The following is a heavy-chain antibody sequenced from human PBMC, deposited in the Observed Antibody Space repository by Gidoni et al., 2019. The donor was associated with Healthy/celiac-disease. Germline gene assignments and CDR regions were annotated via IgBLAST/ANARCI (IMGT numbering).Heavy chain of an antibody. CDR2: ISWNSGSI. CDR1: GFTFDDYA. Sequence: EVQLVESGGGLVQPGRSLRLSCAASGFTFDDYAMHWVRQAPGKGLEWVSGISWNSGSIGYADSVKGRFTISRDNAKNSLYLQMNSLRAEDTALYYCAKVSITGITAPFDYWGQGTLVTVSS. V-gene: IGHV3-9*01. D-gene: IGHD1-20*01. J-gene: IGHJ4*02. CDR3: AKVSITGITAPFDY.